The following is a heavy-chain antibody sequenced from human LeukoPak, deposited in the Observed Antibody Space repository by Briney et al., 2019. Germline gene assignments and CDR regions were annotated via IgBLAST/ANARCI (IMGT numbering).Heavy chain of an antibody. Sequence: GGSLRLSCAASGFTFSNCAMNWVRQAPGKGLEWVSAISDSASSTYYADSVKGRFTISRDNAKNTLYLQMNSLRVEDTAVYYCAKMPNSNYFDYWGQGTLVTVSP. D-gene: IGHD4-11*01. CDR3: AKMPNSNYFDY. CDR2: ISDSASST. CDR1: GFTFSNCA. J-gene: IGHJ4*02. V-gene: IGHV3-23*01.